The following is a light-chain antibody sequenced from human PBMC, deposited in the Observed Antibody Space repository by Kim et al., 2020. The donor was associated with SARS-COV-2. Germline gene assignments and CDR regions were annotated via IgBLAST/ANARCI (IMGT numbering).Light chain of an antibody. Sequence: GQSITSSCTGTSSDVGSYNLVSWYQQHPGKAPKLMIYEGSKRPSGVSNRFSGSKSGNTASLTISGLQAEDEADYYCCSYAGSSTLVFGGGTKLTVL. CDR2: EGS. CDR1: SSDVGSYNL. CDR3: CSYAGSSTLV. J-gene: IGLJ2*01. V-gene: IGLV2-23*01.